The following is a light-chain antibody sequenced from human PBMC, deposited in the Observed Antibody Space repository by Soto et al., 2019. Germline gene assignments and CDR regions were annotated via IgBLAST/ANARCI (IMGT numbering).Light chain of an antibody. J-gene: IGKJ1*01. CDR3: QHYGHLWT. Sequence: EIVLTQSPCIVSWSPWDRAALSGRASENVRSSYISWYQQRPGLAPRLLIFAASSRATGIPERFNGSGSGTDFTLTISRLETEDVAVYYCQHYGHLWTFGQGTKVDIK. CDR1: ENVRSSY. V-gene: IGKV3-20*01. CDR2: AAS.